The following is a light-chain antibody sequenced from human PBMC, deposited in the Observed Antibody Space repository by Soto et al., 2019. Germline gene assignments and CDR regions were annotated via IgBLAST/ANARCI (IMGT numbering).Light chain of an antibody. J-gene: IGKJ1*01. CDR1: QSLLHSNGYNY. V-gene: IGKV2-28*01. Sequence: DIVMTQSPLSLPVTPGEPASISCRSSQSLLHSNGYNYLDWYLQKPGQSPQLLIYLGSNRASGVPGRFRCRGSGTDFTLKISRVEAEDVGVYYCMQALQTPWTFGQGTKVEIK. CDR2: LGS. CDR3: MQALQTPWT.